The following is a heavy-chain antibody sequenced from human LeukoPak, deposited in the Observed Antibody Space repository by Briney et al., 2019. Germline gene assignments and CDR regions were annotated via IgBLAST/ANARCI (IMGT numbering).Heavy chain of an antibody. CDR3: ARKNYGSNRWFDP. D-gene: IGHD4/OR15-4a*01. J-gene: IGHJ5*02. CDR1: RYTFTSYD. CDR2: MNPNSGNT. Sequence: ASVKVSCKASRYTFTSYDINWVRQATGQGLEWMGWMNPNSGNTGYAQKFQGRVTMTRNTSISTAYMELSSLRSEDTAVYYCARKNYGSNRWFDPWGQETLVTVSS. V-gene: IGHV1-8*01.